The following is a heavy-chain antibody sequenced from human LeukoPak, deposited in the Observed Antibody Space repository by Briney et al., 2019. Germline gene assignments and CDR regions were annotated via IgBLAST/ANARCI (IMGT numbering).Heavy chain of an antibody. J-gene: IGHJ5*02. CDR3: AKDSRGYVGATEFDP. Sequence: GGSLRLSCAASGFTFSSYAMSWVRQAPGKGLEWVSAISGSGGSTYYADSVKGRFTISRDNAKNSLYLQMNSLRAEDTAVYYCAKDSRGYVGATEFDPWGQGTLVAVSS. CDR2: ISGSGGST. V-gene: IGHV3-23*01. D-gene: IGHD1-26*01. CDR1: GFTFSSYA.